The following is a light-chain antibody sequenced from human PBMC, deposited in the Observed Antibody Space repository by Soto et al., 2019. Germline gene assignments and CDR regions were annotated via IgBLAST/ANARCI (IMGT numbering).Light chain of an antibody. CDR3: QQGYRIFQT. CDR2: AAS. CDR1: QNIGSY. Sequence: DIQMTQSPSSLSASVRDTVTITCRASQNIGSYLNWYQQKPGKAPTLLIYAASTLQSGVPSRLSGSGSGTDFNLTISSLNPEDFATYFCQQGYRIFQTFGQGTKVEVK. V-gene: IGKV1-39*01. J-gene: IGKJ1*01.